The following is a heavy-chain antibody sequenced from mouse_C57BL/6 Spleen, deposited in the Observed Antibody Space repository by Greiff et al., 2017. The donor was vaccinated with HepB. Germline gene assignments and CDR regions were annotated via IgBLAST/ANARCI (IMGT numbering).Heavy chain of an antibody. CDR1: GFTFSDYG. J-gene: IGHJ1*03. D-gene: IGHD1-1*01. CDR3: ARSPYYYGSSYEDWYFDV. CDR2: ISSGSSTI. V-gene: IGHV5-17*01. Sequence: EVMLVESGGGLVKPGGSLKLSCAASGFTFSDYGMHWVRQAPEKGLEWVAYISSGSSTIYYADTVKGRFTISRDNAKNTLFLQMTSLRSEDTAMYYCARSPYYYGSSYEDWYFDVWGTGTTVTVSS.